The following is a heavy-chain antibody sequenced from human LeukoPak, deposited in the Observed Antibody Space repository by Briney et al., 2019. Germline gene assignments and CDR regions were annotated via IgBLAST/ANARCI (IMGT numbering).Heavy chain of an antibody. CDR3: ARDRVRFLEWLFSSVREGFDY. CDR1: GFTFSSYW. J-gene: IGHJ4*02. CDR2: IKQDGSEK. Sequence: GGSLRLSCAASGFTFSSYWMSWVRQAPGEGLELVANIKQDGSEKYYVDSVKGRFTISRDNAKNSLYLQMNSLRAEDTAVYYCARDRVRFLEWLFSSVREGFDYWGQGTLVTVSS. D-gene: IGHD3-3*01. V-gene: IGHV3-7*01.